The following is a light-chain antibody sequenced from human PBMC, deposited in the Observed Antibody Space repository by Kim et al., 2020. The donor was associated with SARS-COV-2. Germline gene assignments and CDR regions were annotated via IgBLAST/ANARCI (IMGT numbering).Light chain of an antibody. V-gene: IGKV1-12*01. CDR2: AAA. Sequence: DIQMIQSPSSVSASVGDRVTITCRASQDISTWLAWFQHKPGKVPKLLIYAAAKLQSGVPSRFSGSGSGTDFSLTISSLQPEDFATYYCQQGNSVPYTFGQVTKVEI. CDR3: QQGNSVPYT. CDR1: QDISTW. J-gene: IGKJ2*01.